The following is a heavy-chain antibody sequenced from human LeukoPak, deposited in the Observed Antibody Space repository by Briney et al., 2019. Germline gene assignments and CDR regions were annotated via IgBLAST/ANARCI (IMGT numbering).Heavy chain of an antibody. V-gene: IGHV3-21*01. Sequence: GGSLRLSCAASGFTFSSYTMNWVRQAPGKGLEWVSSISSNGYYIYYADSLRGRFTISRDNAKNSLYLQVNSLRAEDTAVYYCAREAGYYHSSNRDAFDIWGRGTMVTVSS. CDR2: ISSNGYYI. CDR3: AREAGYYHSSNRDAFDI. D-gene: IGHD3-22*01. CDR1: GFTFSSYT. J-gene: IGHJ3*02.